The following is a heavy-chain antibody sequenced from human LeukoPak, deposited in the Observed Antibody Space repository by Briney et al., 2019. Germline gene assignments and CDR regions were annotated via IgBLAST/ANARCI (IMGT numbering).Heavy chain of an antibody. D-gene: IGHD2-2*01. CDR3: ARDIVLEPAAAYYYYGMEV. CDR2: ISYDGSNK. J-gene: IGHJ6*02. CDR1: GFTFSSYG. V-gene: IGHV3-30*03. Sequence: PGGSLRLSCAASGFTFSSYGMHWVRQAPGKGLEWVAVISYDGSNKYYADSVKGRFTISRDNSKNTLYLQMNSLRAEDTAAYYCARDIVLEPAAAYYYYGMEVWGQGTTVTVS.